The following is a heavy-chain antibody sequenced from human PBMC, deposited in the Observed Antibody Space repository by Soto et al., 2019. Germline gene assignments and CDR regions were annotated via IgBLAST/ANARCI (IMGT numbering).Heavy chain of an antibody. J-gene: IGHJ4*02. D-gene: IGHD3-22*01. CDR3: ARGISHEDRYYYDSSGYLYDY. CDR2: INHSGST. V-gene: IGHV4-34*01. Sequence: SETLSLTCAVYGGSFSGYYWSWIRQPPGKGLEWIGEINHSGSTNYNPSLKSRVTISVDTSKNQFSLKLSSVTAADTAVYYCARGISHEDRYYYDSSGYLYDYWGQGTLVTVSS. CDR1: GGSFSGYY.